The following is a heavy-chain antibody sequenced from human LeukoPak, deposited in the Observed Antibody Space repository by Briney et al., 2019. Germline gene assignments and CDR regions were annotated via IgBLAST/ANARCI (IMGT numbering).Heavy chain of an antibody. V-gene: IGHV4-34*01. CDR1: GGSSSGYY. J-gene: IGHJ6*02. D-gene: IGHD4-17*01. CDR3: ARGAFFRSTVTTLRYYYYGMDV. Sequence: SETLSLTCAVYGGSSSGYYWSWIRQPPGKGLEWIGEINHSGSTNYNPSLKSRVTISVDTSKNQFSLKLSSVTAADTAVYYCARGAFFRSTVTTLRYYYYGMDVWGQGTTVTVSS. CDR2: INHSGST.